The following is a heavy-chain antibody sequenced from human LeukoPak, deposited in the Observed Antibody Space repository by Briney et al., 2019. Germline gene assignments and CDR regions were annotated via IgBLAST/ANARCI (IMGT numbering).Heavy chain of an antibody. CDR1: GFTFSSYG. Sequence: GGSLRLSCAASGFTFSSYGMHWVRQAPGKGLEWVAFIRYDGSNKYYADSVKGRFTISRDNSKNTLYLQMNSLRAEDTAVYYCAKSYPTVTTPLYYYYMDVWGKGTTVTISS. CDR3: AKSYPTVTTPLYYYYMDV. CDR2: IRYDGSNK. D-gene: IGHD4-17*01. J-gene: IGHJ6*03. V-gene: IGHV3-30*02.